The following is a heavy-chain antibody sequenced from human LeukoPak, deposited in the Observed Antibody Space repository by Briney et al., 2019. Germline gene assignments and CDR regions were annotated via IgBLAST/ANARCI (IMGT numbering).Heavy chain of an antibody. D-gene: IGHD1-26*01. J-gene: IGHJ4*02. CDR3: ARHYRVGTTSSRYFDY. Sequence: GESLKISCKDSGYTFTKSWIGWVRQMPGKGLEWMGIIYPDNSETRYSPSFQGQVTISGDKSISTVYLQWSSLKASDTAMYYCARHYRVGTTSSRYFDYWGQGTLVTVSS. V-gene: IGHV5-51*01. CDR1: GYTFTKSW. CDR2: IYPDNSET.